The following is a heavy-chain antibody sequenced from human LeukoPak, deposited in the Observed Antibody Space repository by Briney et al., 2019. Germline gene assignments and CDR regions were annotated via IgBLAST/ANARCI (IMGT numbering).Heavy chain of an antibody. CDR3: ARGRGSEGGYYFDY. CDR1: VYTFTSYD. CDR2: KKPNSGNT. Sequence: GSVKVSCKASVYTFTSYDINWVRPATGQGLAWVGWKKPNSGNTGYAQKFQGRVTMTRNTSISTAYMELSSLRSEDTAVYYCARGRGSEGGYYFDYWGQGPLVTVSS. D-gene: IGHD3-10*01. V-gene: IGHV1-8*01. J-gene: IGHJ4*02.